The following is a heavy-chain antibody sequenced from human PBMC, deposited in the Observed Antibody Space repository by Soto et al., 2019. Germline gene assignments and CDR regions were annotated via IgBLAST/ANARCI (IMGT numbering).Heavy chain of an antibody. CDR1: GGSFSGYY. CDR2: INHSGST. J-gene: IGHJ6*03. CDR3: ASPPLSGMAYMDV. Sequence: SETLSLTCAVYGGSFSGYYWSWIRQPPGKGLEWIGEINHSGSTNYNPSLKSRVTISVDTSKNQFSLKLSSVTAADTAVYYCASPPLSGMAYMDVWGKGTTVTVSS. V-gene: IGHV4-34*01. D-gene: IGHD1-20*01.